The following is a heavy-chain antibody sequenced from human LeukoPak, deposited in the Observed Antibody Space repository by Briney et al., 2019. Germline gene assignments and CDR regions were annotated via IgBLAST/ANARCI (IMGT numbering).Heavy chain of an antibody. D-gene: IGHD6-6*01. Sequence: SETLSLTCAVYGGSFSGYYWSWIRQPPGKGLEWIGEINHSGSTNYNPSLESRVTISVDTSKNQFSLKLSSVTAADTAVYYCARGPVGNSSSSIDYWGQGTLVTVSS. V-gene: IGHV4-34*01. CDR1: GGSFSGYY. J-gene: IGHJ4*02. CDR3: ARGPVGNSSSSIDY. CDR2: INHSGST.